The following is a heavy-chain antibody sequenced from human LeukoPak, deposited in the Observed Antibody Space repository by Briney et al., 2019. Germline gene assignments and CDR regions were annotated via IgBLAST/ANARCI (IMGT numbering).Heavy chain of an antibody. D-gene: IGHD3-10*01. V-gene: IGHV1-3*01. Sequence: ASVKVSCKATGYTFTSHAMHWVRQPPGQRLESIGSINAGHEKNNYSQKYKGRVTITRDTSAITAYMELSSLTYEDKAVYYCERAPYTFGEHSQHNWFDPWGQGTLVTVSS. J-gene: IGHJ5*02. CDR3: ERAPYTFGEHSQHNWFDP. CDR1: GYTFTSHA. CDR2: INAGHEKN.